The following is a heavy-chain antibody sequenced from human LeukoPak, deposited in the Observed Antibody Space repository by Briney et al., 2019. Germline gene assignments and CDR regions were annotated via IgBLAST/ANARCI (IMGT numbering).Heavy chain of an antibody. CDR2: ISYDGSNK. Sequence: GRSLRLSCAASGFTFSSYAMHWVRQAPGKGLEWVAVISYDGSNKYYADSVEGRFTISRDNSKNTLYLQMNSLRAEDTAVYYCARPASDRKYYFDYWGQGTLVTVSS. CDR1: GFTFSSYA. J-gene: IGHJ4*02. V-gene: IGHV3-30-3*01. D-gene: IGHD1-14*01. CDR3: ARPASDRKYYFDY.